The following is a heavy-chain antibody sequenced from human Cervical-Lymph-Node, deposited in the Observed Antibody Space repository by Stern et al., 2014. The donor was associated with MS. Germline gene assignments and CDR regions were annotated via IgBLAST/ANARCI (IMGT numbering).Heavy chain of an antibody. Sequence: QVQLVQSGAEVKKPGSSVKVSCKASGGTFSSYAISWVRQAPGQGLEWMGGIIPIFGTANYAQKFQGRVTITADESTSTAYMELSSLRSEDTAVYYCARDLWVYAVEFYYYYGMDVWGQGTTVTVSS. V-gene: IGHV1-69*01. CDR1: GGTFSSYA. J-gene: IGHJ6*02. CDR3: ARDLWVYAVEFYYYYGMDV. CDR2: IIPIFGTA. D-gene: IGHD6-19*01.